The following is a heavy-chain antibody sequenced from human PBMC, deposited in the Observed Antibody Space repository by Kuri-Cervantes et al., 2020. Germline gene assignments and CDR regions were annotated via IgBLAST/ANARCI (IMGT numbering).Heavy chain of an antibody. Sequence: SETLSLTCTVSGGSISSGGYYWSWIRQHPGKGLEWIGYIYYSGSTYYNPSLKSRVTISVDTSKNQFSLKLSSVTAADTAVYYCARDRPRRSTVPRGPFDIWGQGTMVTVSS. J-gene: IGHJ3*02. CDR2: IYYSGST. CDR3: ARDRPRRSTVPRGPFDI. V-gene: IGHV4-31*03. CDR1: GGSISSGGYY. D-gene: IGHD4-17*01.